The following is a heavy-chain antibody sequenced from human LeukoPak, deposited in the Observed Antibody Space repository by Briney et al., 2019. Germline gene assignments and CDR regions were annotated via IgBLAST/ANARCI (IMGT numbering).Heavy chain of an antibody. J-gene: IGHJ5*02. V-gene: IGHV3-74*01. CDR2: INTDGSNI. Sequence: GGSLRLSCAASGFTFSNSWMHWVRQAPGKGLVWVSRINTDGSNIRYADAVKGRFTISRDNAKNTVYLQMNSLRAEDTAVYYCARDSRYCGGGSCHSHNWFDPWGQGTLVTVSS. CDR3: ARDSRYCGGGSCHSHNWFDP. CDR1: GFTFSNSW. D-gene: IGHD2-15*01.